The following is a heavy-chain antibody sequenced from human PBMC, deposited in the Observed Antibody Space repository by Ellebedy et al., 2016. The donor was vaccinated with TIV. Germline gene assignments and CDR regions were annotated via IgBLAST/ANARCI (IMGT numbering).Heavy chain of an antibody. CDR2: ISSSGNSL. CDR1: GFTFSSYS. V-gene: IGHV3-48*01. D-gene: IGHD4-17*01. Sequence: GGSLRLSCAASGFTFSSYSMNWVRQAPGKGLEWVSYISSSGNSLYYADSVKGRFTVSRDNAKNSLYLQMNSLGAEDTAVYYCVRAIYGASYLWGRGALVTVSS. J-gene: IGHJ2*01. CDR3: VRAIYGASYL.